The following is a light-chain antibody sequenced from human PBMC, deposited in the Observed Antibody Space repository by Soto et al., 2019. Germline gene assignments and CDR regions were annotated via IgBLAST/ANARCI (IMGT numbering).Light chain of an antibody. CDR2: LNSDGSH. J-gene: IGLJ3*02. V-gene: IGLV4-69*01. CDR3: QTWGTGIQV. CDR1: VGPTTYA. Sequence: QSVLTQSPPPLPSRGPSVKPTCTLAVGPTTYAIAWHQQQPEKGPRYLMKLNSDGSHSKGDGIPDRFSGSSSGAERYLTISSLQSEDEADYYCQTWGTGIQVFGGGTKLTVL.